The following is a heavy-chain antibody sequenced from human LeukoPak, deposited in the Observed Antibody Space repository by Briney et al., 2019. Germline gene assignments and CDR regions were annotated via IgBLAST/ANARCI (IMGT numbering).Heavy chain of an antibody. CDR3: ARARPGYSSSWYPFRY. CDR2: INHSGST. J-gene: IGHJ4*02. D-gene: IGHD6-13*01. V-gene: IGHV4-34*01. CDR1: GGSFSGYY. Sequence: SETLSLTCAVYGGSFSGYYWSWIRQLPGKGLEWIGEINHSGSTNYNPSLKSRVTISVDTSKNQFSLKLSSVTAADTAVYYCARARPGYSSSWYPFRYWGQGTLVTVSS.